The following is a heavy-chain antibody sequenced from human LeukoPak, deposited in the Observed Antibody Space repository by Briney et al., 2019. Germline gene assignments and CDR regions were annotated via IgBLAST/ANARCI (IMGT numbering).Heavy chain of an antibody. J-gene: IGHJ3*02. Sequence: GGSLRLSCAASGFTFSSYSMNWVRQAPGKGLEWVSYISSSGSTIYYADSVKGRLTISRDNAKNTLYLQMNSLRAEDTAVYYCARRIVTYYYDSSGSLDAFDIWGQGTMVTVSS. D-gene: IGHD3-22*01. CDR2: ISSSGSTI. V-gene: IGHV3-48*04. CDR3: ARRIVTYYYDSSGSLDAFDI. CDR1: GFTFSSYS.